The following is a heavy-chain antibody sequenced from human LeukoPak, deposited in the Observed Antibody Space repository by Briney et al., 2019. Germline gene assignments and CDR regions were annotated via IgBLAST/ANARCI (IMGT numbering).Heavy chain of an antibody. CDR3: AGSYSGYEYYFDY. CDR1: GGSISSSSYY. CDR2: IYYSGST. D-gene: IGHD5-12*01. V-gene: IGHV4-39*01. Sequence: PSETLSLTCTVSGGSISSSSYYWGWIRQPPGKGLEWIGSIYYSGSTYYNPSLKSRVTISVDTSENQFSLKLSSVTAADTAVYYCAGSYSGYEYYFDYWGQGTLVTVSS. J-gene: IGHJ4*02.